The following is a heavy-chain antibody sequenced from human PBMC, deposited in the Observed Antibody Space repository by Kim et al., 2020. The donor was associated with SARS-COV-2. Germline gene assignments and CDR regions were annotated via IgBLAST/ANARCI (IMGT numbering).Heavy chain of an antibody. CDR1: GLTFSNFA. D-gene: IGHD2-15*01. CDR3: AKVDATRCYTACHFDD. Sequence: GGSLRLSCAASGLTFSNFAMTWVRQAPGKGLEWVAGISDNGDTTHYSDPVRGRFTVSRDNSKNTLYLHMGDLRLADTAGYYCAKVDATRCYTACHFDDWG. V-gene: IGHV3-23*01. CDR2: ISDNGDTT. J-gene: IGHJ4*01.